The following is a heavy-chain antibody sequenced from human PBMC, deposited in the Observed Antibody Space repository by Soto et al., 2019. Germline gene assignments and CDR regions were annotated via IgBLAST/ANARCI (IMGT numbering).Heavy chain of an antibody. J-gene: IGHJ2*01. CDR3: AREIMPLTNDWYFDL. CDR1: GGSISGGVHS. Sequence: QVQLQESGPGLVKPSETLSLTCTVSGGSISGGVHSWSWIRQPPGKGLEWIGHIFDSGSTYYNPSLKSRLTISLDTSKNQFSLRLSSVTAADTAVYYCAREIMPLTNDWYFDLWGRCTLVTVSS. CDR2: IFDSGST. V-gene: IGHV4-30-4*01. D-gene: IGHD2-8*01.